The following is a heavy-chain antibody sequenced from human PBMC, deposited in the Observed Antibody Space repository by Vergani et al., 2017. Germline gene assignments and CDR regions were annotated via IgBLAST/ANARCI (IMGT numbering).Heavy chain of an antibody. CDR2: INAGNGNT. CDR1: GYTFTSYA. V-gene: IGHV1-3*01. J-gene: IGHJ4*02. Sequence: QVQLVQSGAEVKKPGSSVKVSCKASGYTFTSYAMHWVRQAPGQRLEWMGWINAGNGNTKYSQKFQGRVTITRDTSASTAYMELSSRRSEDTAVYYCARDRYSPALGDFDYWGQGTLVTVSS. D-gene: IGHD3-16*01. CDR3: ARDRYSPALGDFDY.